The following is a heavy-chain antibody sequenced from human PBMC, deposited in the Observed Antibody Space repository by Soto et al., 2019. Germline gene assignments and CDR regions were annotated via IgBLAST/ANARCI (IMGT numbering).Heavy chain of an antibody. CDR2: IYYSGST. V-gene: IGHV4-59*01. J-gene: IGHJ4*02. Sequence: SEILSLTCTVSGGSISSYYWSWIRQPPGKGLEWIGYIYYSGSTNYNPSLKSRVTISVDTSKNQFSLKLSSVTAADTAVYYCARFYGVYYFDYWGQGTLVTVSS. D-gene: IGHD4-17*01. CDR1: GGSISSYY. CDR3: ARFYGVYYFDY.